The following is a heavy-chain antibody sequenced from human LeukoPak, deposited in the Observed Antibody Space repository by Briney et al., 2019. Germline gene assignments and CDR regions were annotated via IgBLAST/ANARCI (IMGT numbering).Heavy chain of an antibody. V-gene: IGHV3-7*01. Sequence: PGGSLRLSCAASRFTFSSYWMSWVRQAPGKGLEWVANIKQDGSEKYYVDSVKGRFTISRDNAKNSLALQMNSLRAEDTAVYYCATYSSLNRREFQFWGQGTLLTVSS. CDR2: IKQDGSEK. CDR3: ATYSSLNRREFQF. D-gene: IGHD3-22*01. J-gene: IGHJ1*01. CDR1: RFTFSSYW.